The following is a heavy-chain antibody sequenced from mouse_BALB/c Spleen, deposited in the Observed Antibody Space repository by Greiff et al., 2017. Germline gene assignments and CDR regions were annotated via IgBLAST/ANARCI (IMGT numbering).Heavy chain of an antibody. CDR3: ARHGSRNWYFDV. CDR2: ISSGGSYT. D-gene: IGHD1-1*01. CDR1: GFTFSSYA. J-gene: IGHJ1*01. V-gene: IGHV5-9-3*01. Sequence: EVQRVESGGGLVKPGGSLKLSCAASGFTFSSYAMSWVRQTPEKRLEWVATISSGGSYTYYPDSVKGRFTISRDNAKNTLYLQMSSLRSEDTAMYYCARHGSRNWYFDVWGAGTTVTVSS.